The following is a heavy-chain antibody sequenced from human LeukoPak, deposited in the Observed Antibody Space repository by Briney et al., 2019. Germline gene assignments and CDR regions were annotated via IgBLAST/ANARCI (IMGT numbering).Heavy chain of an antibody. CDR2: ISSSSTYI. CDR1: GFTFSSHS. CDR3: ARPTYGDYEPFFDY. V-gene: IGHV3-21*01. Sequence: GGSLRLSCAASGFTFSSHSMNWVRQAPGKGLEWVSSISSSSTYIYYADSVKGRFTISRDNAKNSLYLQMNSLRAEDTAVYYCARPTYGDYEPFFDYWGQGTLVTVSS. D-gene: IGHD4-17*01. J-gene: IGHJ4*02.